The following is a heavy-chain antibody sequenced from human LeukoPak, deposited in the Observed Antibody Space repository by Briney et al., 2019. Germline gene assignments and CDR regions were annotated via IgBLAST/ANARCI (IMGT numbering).Heavy chain of an antibody. J-gene: IGHJ4*02. Sequence: GGSLRLSCVASGFTFSTYAMSWVRQAPGKGLEWVSAISGTGGTTRYADSVKGRFTISRDKSKNTLYLQMDSLRAEDTAVYYCAREGSGYDYWGQGTLVTVSS. CDR3: AREGSGYDY. CDR1: GFTFSTYA. CDR2: ISGTGGTT. D-gene: IGHD2-15*01. V-gene: IGHV3-23*01.